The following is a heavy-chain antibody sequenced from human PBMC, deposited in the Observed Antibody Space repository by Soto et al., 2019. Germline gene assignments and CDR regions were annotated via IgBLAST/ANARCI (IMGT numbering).Heavy chain of an antibody. D-gene: IGHD3-16*01. CDR2: IYYSGST. CDR1: GGSISSGDYY. J-gene: IGHJ4*02. Sequence: SETLSLTCTVSGGSISSGDYYWSWIRQPPGKGLEWIGYIYYSGSTYYNPSLKSRVTISVDTSKNQFSLKLSSVTAADTAVYYCAREGVMRKQIDYWGQGTLVTVSS. V-gene: IGHV4-30-4*01. CDR3: AREGVMRKQIDY.